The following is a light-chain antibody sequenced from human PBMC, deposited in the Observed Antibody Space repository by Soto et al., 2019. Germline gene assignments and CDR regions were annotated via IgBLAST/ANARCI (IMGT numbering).Light chain of an antibody. CDR2: DAS. J-gene: IGKJ5*01. V-gene: IGKV1-5*01. CDR3: QQYNTYST. Sequence: DIRMTQSPSTLSGSVGDRVTITCRASQSISRWLAWYQQKPGKAPQALIYDASSLKSGVPSRFSGNGSGTEFTLTISSLQPDDFATYYCQQYNTYSTFGQGTRLEIK. CDR1: QSISRW.